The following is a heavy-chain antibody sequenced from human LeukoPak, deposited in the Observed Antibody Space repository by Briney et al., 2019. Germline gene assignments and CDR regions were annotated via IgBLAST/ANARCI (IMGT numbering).Heavy chain of an antibody. V-gene: IGHV1-2*02. CDR2: INPNSGGT. CDR1: GYTLTGYY. Sequence: ASVKVSCKASGYTLTGYYMHWVRQAPGQGLEWMGWINPNSGGTNYAQKFQGRVTMTRDTSISTAYMELSRLRSDDTAVYYCARDQDSSGWYPDYYYGMDVWGQGTTVTVSS. J-gene: IGHJ6*02. D-gene: IGHD6-19*01. CDR3: ARDQDSSGWYPDYYYGMDV.